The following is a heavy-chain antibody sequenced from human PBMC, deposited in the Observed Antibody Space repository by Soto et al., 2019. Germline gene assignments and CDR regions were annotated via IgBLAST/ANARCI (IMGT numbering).Heavy chain of an antibody. V-gene: IGHV1-58*01. CDR3: ARGERYYYDSSGYFGFDY. J-gene: IGHJ4*02. D-gene: IGHD3-22*01. CDR1: GFTFSTSA. CDR2: IDVGSGNA. Sequence: ASVKVSCKTSGFTFSTSAVHWVRQARGHRLQWIGWIDVGSGNANYAQMLQERVTISRDMSTSTAYMELSSLRSEDTAVYYCARGERYYYDSSGYFGFDYWGQGTLVTVSS.